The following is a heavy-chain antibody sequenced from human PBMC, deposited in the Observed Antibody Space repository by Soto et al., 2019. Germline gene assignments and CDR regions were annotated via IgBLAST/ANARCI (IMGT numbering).Heavy chain of an antibody. J-gene: IGHJ4*02. CDR2: ISGSGGST. CDR1: GFTFSSYA. V-gene: IGHV3-23*01. Sequence: EVQLLESGGGLVQPGGSLRLSCAASGFTFSSYAMSWVRQAPGKGLEWVSAISGSGGSTYYADSVKGRFTISRDNSKNTLYLRMNSLRAEDTAVYYCAKPYRGGIAAAPVDYWGQGTLVTVSS. CDR3: AKPYRGGIAAAPVDY. D-gene: IGHD6-13*01.